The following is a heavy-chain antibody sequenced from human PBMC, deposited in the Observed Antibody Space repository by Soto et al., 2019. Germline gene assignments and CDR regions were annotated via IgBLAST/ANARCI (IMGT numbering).Heavy chain of an antibody. V-gene: IGHV3-23*01. CDR2: ISGSGGST. D-gene: IGHD3-10*01. J-gene: IGHJ4*02. CDR3: AKDRAGSYYGSGSYSVLDY. Sequence: PGGSLRLSCAASGFTFSSYAMSWVRQDPGKGLEWVSAISGSGGSTYYADSVKGRFTISRDNSKNTLYLQMNSLRAEDTAVYYCAKDRAGSYYGSGSYSVLDYWGQGTLVTVSS. CDR1: GFTFSSYA.